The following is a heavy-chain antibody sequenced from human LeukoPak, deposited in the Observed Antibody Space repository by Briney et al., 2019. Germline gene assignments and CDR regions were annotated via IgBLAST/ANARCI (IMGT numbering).Heavy chain of an antibody. V-gene: IGHV3-30-3*01. CDR2: ISYDGSNK. CDR3: ARTAALHDAFDI. CDR1: GFTFSSYA. J-gene: IGHJ3*02. Sequence: GGSLRLSCAASGFTFSSYAMHWVRQAPGKGLEWVAVISYDGSNKYYADSVKGRFTISRDNAKNSLYLQMNSLRAEDTAVYYCARTAALHDAFDIWGQGTMVTVSS. D-gene: IGHD2-2*01.